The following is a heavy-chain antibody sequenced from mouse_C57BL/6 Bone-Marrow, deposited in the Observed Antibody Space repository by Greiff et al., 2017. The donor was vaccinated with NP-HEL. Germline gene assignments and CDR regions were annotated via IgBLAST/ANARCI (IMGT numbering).Heavy chain of an antibody. D-gene: IGHD1-3*01. J-gene: IGHJ2*01. CDR2: IYPGSGST. Sequence: QVHVKQPGAELVKPGASVKMSCKASGYTFTSYWINWVKQRPGQGLEWIGDIYPGSGSTNYNEKFKSKATLTVDTSSSTAYMQLSSLTSEDSAVYYCARSELFDYWGQGTTLTVSS. CDR1: GYTFTSYW. V-gene: IGHV1-55*01. CDR3: ARSELFDY.